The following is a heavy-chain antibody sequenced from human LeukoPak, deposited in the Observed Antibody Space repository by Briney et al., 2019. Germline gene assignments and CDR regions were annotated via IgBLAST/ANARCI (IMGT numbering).Heavy chain of an antibody. Sequence: SVTVSCKASGGTFSIYAISRVRQAPGQGLEWMGRIIPILGIANYAQKFQGRVTITADTSTSTAYMELSSLGSEDTAVYYCARDSHTVVTPLDYWGQGTLVTVSS. CDR1: GGTFSIYA. CDR2: IIPILGIA. V-gene: IGHV1-69*04. D-gene: IGHD4-23*01. CDR3: ARDSHTVVTPLDY. J-gene: IGHJ4*02.